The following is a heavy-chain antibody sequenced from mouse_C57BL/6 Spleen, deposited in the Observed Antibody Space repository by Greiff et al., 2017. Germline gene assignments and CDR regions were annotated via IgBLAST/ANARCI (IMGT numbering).Heavy chain of an antibody. J-gene: IGHJ3*01. Sequence: VQLQQSGAELVKPGASVKMSCKASGYTFTSYWITWVKQRPGQGLEWIGDIYPGSGSTNYNEKFKSKATLTVDTSSSTAYMQLSSLTSEDSAVYYCARWVITTVVATGPFAYWGQGTLVTVSA. CDR3: ARWVITTVVATGPFAY. D-gene: IGHD1-1*01. CDR1: GYTFTSYW. CDR2: IYPGSGST. V-gene: IGHV1-55*01.